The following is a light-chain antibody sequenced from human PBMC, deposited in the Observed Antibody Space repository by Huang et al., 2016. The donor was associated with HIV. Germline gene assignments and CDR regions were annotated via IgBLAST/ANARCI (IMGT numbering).Light chain of an antibody. V-gene: IGKV3-11*01. CDR1: QSVNSY. CDR3: QQRKYWPPIT. J-gene: IGKJ5*01. Sequence: ETVLTQSPATLSLSPGERATLSCRTSQSVNSYLAWYQQKPGQTPRLLIYDASNRATGVPARCSGSGSGTDFTLTISSLEPEDFAVYYSQQRKYWPPITFGQGTRLEIK. CDR2: DAS.